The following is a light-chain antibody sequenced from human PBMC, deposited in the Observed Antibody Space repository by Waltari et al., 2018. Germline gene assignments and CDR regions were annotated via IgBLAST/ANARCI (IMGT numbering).Light chain of an antibody. Sequence: QSALTQPPSASGSPGQSVTISCSGSSSDIGTYKFVSWYQQHPGKSPKLIIYEVNQRPSGVPDRFSGSKSGNTAPLTVSGLLPEDEADYYCSSYAGTKKLLFGGVTKLTVL. CDR2: EVN. V-gene: IGLV2-8*01. CDR1: SSDIGTYKF. CDR3: SSYAGTKKLL. J-gene: IGLJ2*01.